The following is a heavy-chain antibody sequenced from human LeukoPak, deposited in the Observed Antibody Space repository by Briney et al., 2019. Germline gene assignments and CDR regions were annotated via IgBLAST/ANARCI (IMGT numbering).Heavy chain of an antibody. D-gene: IGHD2-2*01. Sequence: GGSLRLSCAASGFTVSSNYMSWVRQAPGKGLEWVSVIYSGGSTYYADSVKGRFTISRDNSKNTLYLQMNSLRAEDTAVYYCAKGDHYCSSTSCLYYFDYWGQGTLVTVSS. CDR2: IYSGGST. V-gene: IGHV3-53*01. CDR3: AKGDHYCSSTSCLYYFDY. J-gene: IGHJ4*02. CDR1: GFTVSSNY.